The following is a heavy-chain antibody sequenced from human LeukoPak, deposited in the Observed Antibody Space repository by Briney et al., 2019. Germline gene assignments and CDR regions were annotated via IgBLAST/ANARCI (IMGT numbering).Heavy chain of an antibody. CDR3: ARDRDRTLRYCSGGSCYAFDY. J-gene: IGHJ4*02. CDR2: IWYDGSNK. Sequence: GRSLRLSCAASGFTFSSCGMHWVRQAPGKGLKWVAVIWYDGSNKYYADSVKGRFTISRDNSKNTLYLQMNSLRAEDTAVYYCARDRDRTLRYCSGGSCYAFDYWGQGTLVTVSS. CDR1: GFTFSSCG. V-gene: IGHV3-33*01. D-gene: IGHD2-15*01.